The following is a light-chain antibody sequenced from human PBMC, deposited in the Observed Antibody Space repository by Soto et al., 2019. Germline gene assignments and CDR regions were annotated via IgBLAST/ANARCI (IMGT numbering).Light chain of an antibody. V-gene: IGLV2-14*01. J-gene: IGLJ1*01. Sequence: QSARTQPASVSGSPGQSITIPCTGTSSEVGGYNYVSWYQQHPGKAPKLMIYDVSNRPSGVSNRFSGSKSGNTASLTISGLQAEDEADYYCSSYTSSSTLYYVFGTGTKVTVL. CDR1: SSEVGGYNY. CDR2: DVS. CDR3: SSYTSSSTLYYV.